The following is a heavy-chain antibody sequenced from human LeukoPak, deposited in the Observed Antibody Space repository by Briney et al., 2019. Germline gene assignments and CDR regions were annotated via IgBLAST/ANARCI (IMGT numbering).Heavy chain of an antibody. V-gene: IGHV3-74*01. J-gene: IGHJ4*02. CDR2: INTDGSST. CDR1: GFTFSSYW. D-gene: IGHD5-24*01. Sequence: GGSLRLSCAASGFTFSSYWMHWVRQAPGKGLVWVSRINTDGSSTSYADSVKGRFTISRDNAKNTLYLQMNSLRAEDTAVYYCARVVERAEMAFDYWGQGTLVTVSS. CDR3: ARVVERAEMAFDY.